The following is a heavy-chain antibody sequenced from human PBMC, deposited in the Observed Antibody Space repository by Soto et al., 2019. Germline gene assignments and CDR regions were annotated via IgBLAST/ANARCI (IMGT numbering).Heavy chain of an antibody. J-gene: IGHJ3*02. D-gene: IGHD6-19*01. CDR3: AREGSSGWNNGIDAFDI. CDR1: GFTFSSYS. Sequence: GGSLRLSCAASGFTFSSYSMNWVRQAPGKGQERVSYISSSSSTIYYADSVKGRITIYRDNAKNSLYLQMNSLRAEDTAVYYCAREGSSGWNNGIDAFDIWGQGTMVTVSS. V-gene: IGHV3-48*01. CDR2: ISSSSSTI.